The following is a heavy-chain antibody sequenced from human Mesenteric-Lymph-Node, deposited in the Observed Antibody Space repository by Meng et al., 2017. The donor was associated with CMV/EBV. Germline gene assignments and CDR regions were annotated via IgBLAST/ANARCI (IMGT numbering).Heavy chain of an antibody. J-gene: IGHJ4*02. Sequence: ASVKVSCKASGHTFTSYDINWVRQATGQGLEWMGWMNPNSGNTGYAQKFQGRVTITRNTSINTAYMELSSLRSEDTAVYYCARGPRYSSPYYRGQGTLVTVSS. CDR2: MNPNSGNT. CDR1: GHTFTSYD. CDR3: ARGPRYSSPYY. D-gene: IGHD6-13*01. V-gene: IGHV1-8*03.